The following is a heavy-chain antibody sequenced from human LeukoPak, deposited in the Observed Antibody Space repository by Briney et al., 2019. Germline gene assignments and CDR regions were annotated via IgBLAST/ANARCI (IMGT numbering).Heavy chain of an antibody. J-gene: IGHJ3*02. V-gene: IGHV1-2*02. CDR1: GYTFTGYY. CDR3: ARTYARGAPNAFDI. Sequence: ASVKVSCKASGYTFTGYYMDWVRQAPGQGLEWMGWTNPNSGGTNYAQKFQGRVTMTRDTSISTAYMELSRLRSDDTAVYYCARTYARGAPNAFDIWGQGTMVTVSS. CDR2: TNPNSGGT. D-gene: IGHD1-26*01.